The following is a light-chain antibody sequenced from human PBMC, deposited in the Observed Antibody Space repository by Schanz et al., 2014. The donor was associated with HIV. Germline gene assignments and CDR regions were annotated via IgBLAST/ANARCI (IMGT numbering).Light chain of an antibody. Sequence: EIVLTQSPGTLSLSPGERATLSCRASQSVSSYLAWYQQKPGQAPRLLIFYASTRATGIPDRFSGSGSGTDFTLTISRLEPEDCGVYYCQQYGSSSPISFGGGTKVEI. CDR3: QQYGSSSPIS. CDR2: YAS. V-gene: IGKV3-20*01. CDR1: QSVSSY. J-gene: IGKJ4*01.